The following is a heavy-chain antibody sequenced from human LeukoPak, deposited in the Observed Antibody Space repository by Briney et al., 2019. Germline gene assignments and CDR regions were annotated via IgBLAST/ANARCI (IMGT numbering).Heavy chain of an antibody. CDR3: ARDYGDYDY. V-gene: IGHV1-18*01. D-gene: IGHD4-17*01. J-gene: IGHJ4*02. CDR1: GYTFTTYG. CDR2: ISPDTGKT. Sequence: ASVKVSCKTSGYTFTTYGISWVRQAPGQGIEWMGWISPDTGKTNYEQKLQGRVTMTTDTSTSTAYTELRSLRYDDTAVYYCARDYGDYDYWGQGTLVTVSS.